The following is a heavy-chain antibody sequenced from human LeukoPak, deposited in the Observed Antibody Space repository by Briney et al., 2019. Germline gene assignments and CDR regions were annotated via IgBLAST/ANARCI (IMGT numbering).Heavy chain of an antibody. CDR2: IYYSGST. D-gene: IGHD3-16*02. Sequence: SETLSLTCTVSGGSLSSSSYYWGWIRQPPGKGLEWIGSIYYSGSTYYNPSLKSRVTISVDTSKNQFSLKLSSVTAADTAVYYCARVPTENYVWGSYRLYYFDYWGQGTLVTVSS. CDR1: GGSLSSSSYY. V-gene: IGHV4-39*07. CDR3: ARVPTENYVWGSYRLYYFDY. J-gene: IGHJ4*02.